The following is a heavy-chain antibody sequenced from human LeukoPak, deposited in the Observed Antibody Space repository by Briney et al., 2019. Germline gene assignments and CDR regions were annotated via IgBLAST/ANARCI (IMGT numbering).Heavy chain of an antibody. V-gene: IGHV1-2*02. Sequence: ASVKASCKASGYTFTGYYMHWLRQAPGQGLEWMGWINPKSGGTNYAQKFQGRVTITRDTSISTAYMELSRLRSDDTAVYYCARVLRQWLHVFDYWGQGTLVTVSS. CDR2: INPKSGGT. CDR1: GYTFTGYY. J-gene: IGHJ4*02. CDR3: ARVLRQWLHVFDY. D-gene: IGHD6-19*01.